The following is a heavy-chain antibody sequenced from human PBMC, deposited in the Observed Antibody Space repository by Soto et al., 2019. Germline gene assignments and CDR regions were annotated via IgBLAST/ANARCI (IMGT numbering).Heavy chain of an antibody. D-gene: IGHD1-1*01. Sequence: ASVKVSCKASGYTFTSYAMHWVRQAPGQRLEWMGWINAGNGNTKYSQKFQGRVTITKDTSTNQVVLTMTNMDPVDTATYYCARRYDPYYFDYWGQGTLVTVSS. CDR2: INAGNGNT. CDR1: GYTFTSYA. V-gene: IGHV1-3*01. CDR3: ARRYDPYYFDY. J-gene: IGHJ4*02.